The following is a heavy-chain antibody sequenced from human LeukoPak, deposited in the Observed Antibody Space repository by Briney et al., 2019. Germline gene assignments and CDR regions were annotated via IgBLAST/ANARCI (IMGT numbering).Heavy chain of an antibody. V-gene: IGHV1-69*02. CDR2: IIPILGIA. CDR1: GGTFSSYT. J-gene: IGHJ5*02. D-gene: IGHD2-2*01. CDR3: ARVGGYCSSTSCLQNWFDP. Sequence: SVKVSCKASGGTFSSYTISWVRQAPGQGLEWMGRIIPILGIANYAQKFQGRVPITADKSTSTAYMELSSLRSEDTAVYYCARVGGYCSSTSCLQNWFDPWGQGTLVTVSS.